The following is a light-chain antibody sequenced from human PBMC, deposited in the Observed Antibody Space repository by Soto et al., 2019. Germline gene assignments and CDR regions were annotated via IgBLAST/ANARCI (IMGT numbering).Light chain of an antibody. CDR2: DDS. V-gene: IGLV3-21*02. CDR1: NIGSKR. Sequence: SSELTHPPSVSVAPGQPARITCGGNNIGSKRVHWYQQKPGQAPVLVVYDDSDRPSGIPERFSGPNSGNTATLTISRVEAGDEADDYCLVWDSSSDHSVFGSGTNVTVL. J-gene: IGLJ1*01. CDR3: LVWDSSSDHSV.